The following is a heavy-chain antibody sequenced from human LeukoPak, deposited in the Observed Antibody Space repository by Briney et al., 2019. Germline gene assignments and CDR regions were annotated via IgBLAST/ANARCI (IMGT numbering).Heavy chain of an antibody. CDR2: IKQDGSEK. D-gene: IGHD3-10*01. J-gene: IGHJ6*02. Sequence: GGSLRLSCAASGFTFSSYWMSWVRQAPGKGLEWVANIKQDGSEKYYVDSVKGRFTISRDNAKNSLYLQMNSLRAEDTAVYYCARDHVSLVRGVIDYYYYGMDVWGQGTTVTVSS. CDR1: GFTFSSYW. V-gene: IGHV3-7*01. CDR3: ARDHVSLVRGVIDYYYYGMDV.